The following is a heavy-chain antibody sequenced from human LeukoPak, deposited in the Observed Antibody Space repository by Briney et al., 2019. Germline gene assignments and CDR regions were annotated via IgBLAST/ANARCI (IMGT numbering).Heavy chain of an antibody. J-gene: IGHJ4*02. D-gene: IGHD3-22*01. V-gene: IGHV4-38-2*01. CDR3: ARAGYDSSGYYSY. CDR1: GYSISSGYY. CDR2: IYHSGST. Sequence: SETLSLTCAVSGYSISSGYYWGWIRPPPGKGLEWIGSIYHSGSTYYNPSLKSRVTISVDTAKNQFSLKLSSVTAADTAVYYCARAGYDSSGYYSYWGQGTLVTVSS.